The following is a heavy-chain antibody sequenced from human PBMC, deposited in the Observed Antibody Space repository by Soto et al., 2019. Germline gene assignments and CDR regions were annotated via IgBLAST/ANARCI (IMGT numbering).Heavy chain of an antibody. CDR1: GGTFSRNT. J-gene: IGHJ4*02. CDR3: ARQFDSATSGYYYAY. D-gene: IGHD3-22*01. CDR2: IMPIFGSA. Sequence: SVKVSCKASGGTFSRNTISWVRQAPGQGLEWMGGIMPIFGSANYAQKFQGRVTITADEYTRTVYMELSRLRSEDTAIYYCARQFDSATSGYYYAYWGQGTLVTVSS. V-gene: IGHV1-69*13.